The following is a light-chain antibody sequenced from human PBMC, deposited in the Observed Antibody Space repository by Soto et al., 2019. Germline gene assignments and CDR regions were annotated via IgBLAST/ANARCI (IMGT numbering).Light chain of an antibody. V-gene: IGLV2-23*01. CDR2: EGS. CDR1: SSDVGSYNL. J-gene: IGLJ3*02. Sequence: QSVLTQPASVSGSPGQAITISCTGTSSDVGSYNLVSWYQQHPGKAPKLMIYEGSKRPSGVSNRFSGSKSGNTASLTSPGLQAEDEADYYCCSYAGSRVFGGGTQLTVL. CDR3: CSYAGSRV.